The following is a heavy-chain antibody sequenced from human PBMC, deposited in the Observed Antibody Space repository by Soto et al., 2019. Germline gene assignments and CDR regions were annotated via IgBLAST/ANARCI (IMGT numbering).Heavy chain of an antibody. V-gene: IGHV4-34*01. CDR2: INHSGST. J-gene: IGHJ4*02. CDR1: GWSFSGYY. Sequence: PSETLSLTCAFYGWSFSGYYWTLIRQPPGTGLEWIGEINHSGSTNYNPSLKSRVTMTRDTSTSTLYMELTSLTSDDTAIYYCARGGHVVVVTAALDYWGQGTLVTVSS. D-gene: IGHD2-21*02. CDR3: ARGGHVVVVTAALDY.